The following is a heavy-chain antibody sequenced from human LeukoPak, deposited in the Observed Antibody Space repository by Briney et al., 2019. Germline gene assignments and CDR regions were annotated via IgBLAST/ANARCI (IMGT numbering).Heavy chain of an antibody. CDR3: AREILGGFNPGAY. CDR2: IHRSGSP. CDR1: LDSTTSNF. J-gene: IGHJ4*02. V-gene: IGHV4-4*02. Sequence: SETLSLTCTVSLDSTTSNFWSWVRQPPGKRLEWIGEIHRSGSPNYNPSLQSRVTISIDRSRNQIPLELSSVTAADTAVYYCAREILGGFNPGAYWGQGTLVTVSS. D-gene: IGHD1-14*01.